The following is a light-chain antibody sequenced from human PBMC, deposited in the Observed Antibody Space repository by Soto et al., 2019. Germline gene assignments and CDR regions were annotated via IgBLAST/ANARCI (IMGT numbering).Light chain of an antibody. CDR1: SSDVGSYNR. V-gene: IGLV2-18*02. J-gene: IGLJ1*01. CDR2: EVS. CDR3: SSYTSSTTHV. Sequence: QSVLTQPPSVSGSPGQSVTISCTGTSSDVGSYNRVSWYQQPPGTAPKLMIYEVSNRPSGVPDRFSGSKSGNTASLTISGLQAEDEADYYSSSYTSSTTHVFRTRTKVTVL.